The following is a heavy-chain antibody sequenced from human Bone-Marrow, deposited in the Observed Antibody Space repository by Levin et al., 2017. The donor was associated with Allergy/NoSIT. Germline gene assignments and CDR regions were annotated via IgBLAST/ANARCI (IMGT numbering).Heavy chain of an antibody. CDR3: ARLSATQFLDY. J-gene: IGHJ4*02. CDR1: GYNFNYW. Sequence: GESLKISCKGSGYNFNYWIAWVRQMPGKGLEWMGIVYPDDSDTKYSPSFQGQVTISADKSISTAYLQWSSLKASDTAMYYCARLSATQFLDYWGQGTLVTVSS. CDR2: VYPDDSDT. D-gene: IGHD5-24*01. V-gene: IGHV5-51*01.